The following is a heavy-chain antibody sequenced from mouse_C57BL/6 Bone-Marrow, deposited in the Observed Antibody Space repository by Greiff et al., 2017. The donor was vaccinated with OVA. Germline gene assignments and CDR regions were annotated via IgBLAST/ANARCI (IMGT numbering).Heavy chain of an antibody. V-gene: IGHV5-9-1*02. CDR2: ISSGGDYI. CDR3: NYGSSFYWYFDV. D-gene: IGHD1-1*01. Sequence: EVMLVESGEGLVKPGGSLKLSCAASGFTFSSYAMSWVRQTPEKRLEWVAYISSGGDYIYYADTVKGRFTIPRDNARNTLYLQMSSLKSEDTAMYYCNYGSSFYWYFDVWGTGTTVTVSS. CDR1: GFTFSSYA. J-gene: IGHJ1*03.